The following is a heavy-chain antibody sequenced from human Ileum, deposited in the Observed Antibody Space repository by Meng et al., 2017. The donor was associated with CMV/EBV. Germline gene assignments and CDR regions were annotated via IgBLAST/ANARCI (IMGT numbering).Heavy chain of an antibody. V-gene: IGHV1-8*01. Sequence: ASVKVSCKASTYTFSTYDINWVRQAPGQGLEWMGWMNPNSGNTGYAQKFQGRVTMTRDSSISTAYMELSSLRSEDTAVYYCARVESCNNANCYTGGYYYGMDIWGQGTTVTVSS. CDR2: MNPNSGNT. J-gene: IGHJ6*02. D-gene: IGHD2/OR15-2a*01. CDR3: ARVESCNNANCYTGGYYYGMDI. CDR1: TYTFSTYD.